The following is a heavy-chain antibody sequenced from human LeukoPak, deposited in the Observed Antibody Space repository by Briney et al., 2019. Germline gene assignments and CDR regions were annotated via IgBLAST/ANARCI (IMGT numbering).Heavy chain of an antibody. Sequence: SETLSLTCTVSGGSISSYYWSWIRQPPGKGLGWIGYIYYSGSTNYNPSLKSRVTISVDTSKNQFSLKLSSVTAADTAVYYCARGAFGTVTLYYYYYYMDVWGKGTTVTVSS. CDR3: ARGAFGTVTLYYYYYYMDV. CDR2: IYYSGST. J-gene: IGHJ6*03. CDR1: GGSISSYY. D-gene: IGHD3-16*01. V-gene: IGHV4-59*01.